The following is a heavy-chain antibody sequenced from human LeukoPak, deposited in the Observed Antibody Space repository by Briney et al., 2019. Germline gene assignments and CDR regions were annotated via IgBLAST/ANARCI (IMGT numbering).Heavy chain of an antibody. CDR2: MNPNSGNT. J-gene: IGHJ6*02. CDR3: ARIRVAATGWYYYYYGMDV. D-gene: IGHD2-15*01. V-gene: IGHV1-8*01. CDR1: GYTFTSYD. Sequence: GASLKVSCKASGYTFTSYDINWVRQATGQGLEWMGWMNPNSGNTGYAQKFRGRVTTTRNTSISTAYMELSSLRSEDTAVYYCARIRVAATGWYYYYYGMDVWGQGTTVTVSS.